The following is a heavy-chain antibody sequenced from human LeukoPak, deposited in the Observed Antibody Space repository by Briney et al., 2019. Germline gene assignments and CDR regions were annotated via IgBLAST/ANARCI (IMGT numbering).Heavy chain of an antibody. V-gene: IGHV4-4*07. CDR3: ARDFGGYSSSWYGEHFDY. CDR1: GGSISSYY. CDR2: IYTSGST. J-gene: IGHJ4*02. Sequence: SETLSLTCTVSGGSISSYYWSWIRQPAGKGLEWIGRIYTSGSTNYNPSLKSRVTMSVDTSKNQFSLKLSSVTAADTAVYYCARDFGGYSSSWYGEHFDYWGQGTLVTVSS. D-gene: IGHD6-13*01.